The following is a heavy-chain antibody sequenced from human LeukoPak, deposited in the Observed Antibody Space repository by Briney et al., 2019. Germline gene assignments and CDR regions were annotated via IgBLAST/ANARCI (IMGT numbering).Heavy chain of an antibody. Sequence: PSETLSLTCTVSGGSISPYYWSWIRQPPGKGLEWIGYIYYSGSTNYNPSLKSRVTISVDTSKNQFSLKLSSVTAADTAVYYCARGVRGSTAAGTFDYWGQGTLVTVSS. CDR3: ARGVRGSTAAGTFDY. V-gene: IGHV4-59*01. J-gene: IGHJ4*02. CDR1: GGSISPYY. CDR2: IYYSGST. D-gene: IGHD6-13*01.